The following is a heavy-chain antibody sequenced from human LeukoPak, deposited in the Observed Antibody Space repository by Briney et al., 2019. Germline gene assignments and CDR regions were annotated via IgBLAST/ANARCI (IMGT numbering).Heavy chain of an antibody. CDR1: GGSISSSNW. CDR3: ARGVMPGYSSVLNWFDP. Sequence: SGTLSLTCAVSGGSISSSNWWSWVRQPPGKGLEWIGEVNHSGSTNYNPSLKSRVTISVDTSKNQFSLKLSSVTAADTAVYYCARGVMPGYSSVLNWFDPWGQGTLVTVSS. D-gene: IGHD6-19*01. V-gene: IGHV4-4*02. J-gene: IGHJ5*02. CDR2: VNHSGST.